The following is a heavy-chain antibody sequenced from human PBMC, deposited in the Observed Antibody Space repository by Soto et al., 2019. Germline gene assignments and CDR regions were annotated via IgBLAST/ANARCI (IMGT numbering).Heavy chain of an antibody. D-gene: IGHD5-12*01. Sequence: QVQLVESGGGVVQPGRSLRLSCAASGFTFSNYGMHWVRQAPGKGLEWVAVISYDGSNKYYADSVKGRFTISRDNSKNTLYLQMNSLRAEDTAVYYCAKDRAFYSGYENGDCCGEIDPWGQGTLVTVSS. J-gene: IGHJ5*02. CDR3: AKDRAFYSGYENGDCCGEIDP. V-gene: IGHV3-30*18. CDR1: GFTFSNYG. CDR2: ISYDGSNK.